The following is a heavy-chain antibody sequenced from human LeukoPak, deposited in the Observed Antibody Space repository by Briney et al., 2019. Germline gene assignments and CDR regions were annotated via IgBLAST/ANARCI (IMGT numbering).Heavy chain of an antibody. Sequence: SETLSLTCTVSGGSISGSKYNWGWIRQPPGKGLEWIGNVFYTGSTYYSPSLKSRVTVSVDTSENHFSLRLSSVNPADTAVYFCAAAESYCGSDCSTNWYFGLWGRGTLVTVSS. CDR2: VFYTGST. CDR1: GGSISGSKYN. V-gene: IGHV4-39*02. D-gene: IGHD2-21*02. CDR3: AAAESYCGSDCSTNWYFGL. J-gene: IGHJ2*01.